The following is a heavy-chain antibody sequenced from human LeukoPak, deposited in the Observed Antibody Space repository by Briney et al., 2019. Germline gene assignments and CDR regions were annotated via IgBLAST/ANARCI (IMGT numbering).Heavy chain of an antibody. CDR1: GFTFSSYA. V-gene: IGHV3-30-3*01. Sequence: GRSLRPSCAASGFTFSSYAMHWVRQAPGKGLEWVAVISYDGSNKYYADSVKGRFTISRDNSKNTLYLQMNSLRAEDTAVYYCARDGYSSSADAFDIWGQGTMVTVSS. J-gene: IGHJ3*02. D-gene: IGHD6-6*01. CDR2: ISYDGSNK. CDR3: ARDGYSSSADAFDI.